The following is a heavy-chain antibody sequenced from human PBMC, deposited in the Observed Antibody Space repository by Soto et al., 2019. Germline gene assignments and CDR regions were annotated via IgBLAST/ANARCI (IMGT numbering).Heavy chain of an antibody. V-gene: IGHV3-23*01. D-gene: IGHD6-13*01. CDR2: ISGSGGST. J-gene: IGHJ1*01. Sequence: EVQLLESGGGLVQPGGSLRLSCAASGFTFSSYAMSWVRQAPGKGLEWVSAISGSGGSTYYADSVKGRFTISRDNSKNTLYLQMNSLRAEDTAVYYCAKDRRIAAADPDEYFQHWGQGTLVTVSS. CDR3: AKDRRIAAADPDEYFQH. CDR1: GFTFSSYA.